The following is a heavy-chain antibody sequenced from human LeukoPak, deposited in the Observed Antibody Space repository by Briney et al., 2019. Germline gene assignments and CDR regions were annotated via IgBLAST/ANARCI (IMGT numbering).Heavy chain of an antibody. CDR1: GFTVSSNY. J-gene: IGHJ4*02. CDR3: ARLSRSWPDY. Sequence: GGSLRLSCAASGFTVSSNYMSWVRQAPGQGLEWVSVIYSDGTTYYADSVKGRFTISRDNSKNTLYLQMNSLRAEDTAVYYCARLSRSWPDYWGQGTLITVSS. CDR2: IYSDGTT. D-gene: IGHD6-13*01. V-gene: IGHV3-66*01.